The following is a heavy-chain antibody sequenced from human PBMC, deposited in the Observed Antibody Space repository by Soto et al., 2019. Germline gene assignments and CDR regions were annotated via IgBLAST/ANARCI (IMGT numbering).Heavy chain of an antibody. D-gene: IGHD3-16*01. CDR1: GGSMSSHY. Sequence: SETLSLTCTVSGGSMSSHYWTWLRQPPGKGLEWIGHISYSGSTYYNPSLKSRVTISADTSRNQFSLKLSSVIAADTAVYYCARADPDASVGYWGQGTLVTVSS. CDR2: ISYSGST. J-gene: IGHJ4*02. CDR3: ARADPDASVGY. V-gene: IGHV4-59*11.